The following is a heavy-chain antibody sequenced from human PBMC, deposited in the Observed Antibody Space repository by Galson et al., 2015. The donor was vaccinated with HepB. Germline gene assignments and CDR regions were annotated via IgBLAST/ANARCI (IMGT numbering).Heavy chain of an antibody. Sequence: QSGAEVKKPGESLKVSCKGSGYSFTSYWIGWVRQMPGKGLEWMGIIYPGDSDTRYSPSFQGQVTISADKSISTAYLQWSSLKASDTAMYYCARHPFVGGSGWKGPTGNYYYYGMDVWGQGTTVTVSS. CDR1: GYSFTSYW. J-gene: IGHJ6*02. D-gene: IGHD6-19*01. CDR2: IYPGDSDT. V-gene: IGHV5-51*01. CDR3: ARHPFVGGSGWKGPTGNYYYYGMDV.